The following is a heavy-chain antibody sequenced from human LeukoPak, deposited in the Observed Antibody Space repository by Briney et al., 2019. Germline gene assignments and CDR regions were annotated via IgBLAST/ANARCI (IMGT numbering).Heavy chain of an antibody. D-gene: IGHD3-22*01. CDR3: ATLRPDSTGHDEWRSDASDI. CDR2: ISHDGSKK. V-gene: IGHV3-30*03. J-gene: IGHJ3*02. CDR1: GFTFSDYG. Sequence: GRSLRLSCAASGFTFSDYGFHWVRQAPGKGLESVALISHDGSKKDYGDSVKGRFTISRDNSKNSLHLQMNSLRAEDTAVYYCATLRPDSTGHDEWRSDASDIWGQGTMVTVSS.